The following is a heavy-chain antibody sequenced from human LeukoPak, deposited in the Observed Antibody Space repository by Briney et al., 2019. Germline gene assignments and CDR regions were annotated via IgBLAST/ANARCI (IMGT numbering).Heavy chain of an antibody. D-gene: IGHD6-13*01. V-gene: IGHV3-23*01. J-gene: IGHJ4*02. CDR2: ISGSGDNT. CDR1: GFTFSSYA. Sequence: PGESLRLSCAASGFTFSSYAMNWVRQAPGKGLEWVSGISGSGDNTYYADSVKGRFTISRDNSKNTLYLQMNSLRAEDTAVYYCAKVRSGDIAAALNYWGQGTLVPVSS. CDR3: AKVRSGDIAAALNY.